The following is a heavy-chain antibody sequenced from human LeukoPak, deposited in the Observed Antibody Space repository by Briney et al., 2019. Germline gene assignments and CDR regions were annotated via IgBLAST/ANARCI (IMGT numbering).Heavy chain of an antibody. D-gene: IGHD6-19*01. CDR3: ARDPQWLDGIDY. V-gene: IGHV4-61*02. Sequence: PSQTLSLTCTVSGGSISSGSYYWSWIRQPAGKGLEWIGRIYTSGSTNYNPSLKSRVTISVDTSKNQFSLKLSSVTAADTAVYYCARDPQWLDGIDYWGQGTLVTVSS. CDR2: IYTSGST. CDR1: GGSISSGSYY. J-gene: IGHJ4*02.